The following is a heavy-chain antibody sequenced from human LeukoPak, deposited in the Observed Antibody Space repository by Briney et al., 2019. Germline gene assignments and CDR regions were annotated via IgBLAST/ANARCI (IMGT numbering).Heavy chain of an antibody. CDR1: GCTFTSYY. CDR3: ARDPEYDFWSGYKPLGY. CDR2: INPSGGST. V-gene: IGHV1-46*01. J-gene: IGHJ4*02. Sequence: GASVKVSCKASGCTFTSYYMHWVRQAPGQGLEWMGIINPSGGSTSYAQKFQGRVTMTRDMSTSTVYMELSSLRSEDTAVYYCARDPEYDFWSGYKPLGYWGQGTLVTVSS. D-gene: IGHD3-3*01.